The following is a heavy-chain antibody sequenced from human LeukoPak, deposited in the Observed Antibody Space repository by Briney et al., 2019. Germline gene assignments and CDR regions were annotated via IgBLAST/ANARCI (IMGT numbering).Heavy chain of an antibody. D-gene: IGHD6-13*01. CDR3: ARLGGSWYVYY. CDR2: IKEDGSEK. CDR1: GFTFSSYG. V-gene: IGHV3-7*01. Sequence: TGGSLRLSCAASGFTFSSYGVHWVRQAPGKGLEWVANIKEDGSEKYYVDSVKGRFTISRDNAKNSLYLQMNSLRAEDTAVYYCARLGGSWYVYYWGQGTLVTVSS. J-gene: IGHJ4*02.